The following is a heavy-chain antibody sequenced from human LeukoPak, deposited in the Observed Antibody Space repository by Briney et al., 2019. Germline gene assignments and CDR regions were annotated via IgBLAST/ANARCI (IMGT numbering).Heavy chain of an antibody. J-gene: IGHJ4*02. V-gene: IGHV3-23*01. CDR1: GFTFSSYA. CDR3: ARDDHYDFWSGYYIGRGYFDY. CDR2: ISGSGGST. D-gene: IGHD3-3*01. Sequence: PGGSLRLSCAASGFTFSSYAMSWVRQAPGKGLEWVSAISGSGGSTYYADSVKGRFTISRDNSKNTLYLQMNSLRAEDTAVYYCARDDHYDFWSGYYIGRGYFDYWGQGTLVTVSS.